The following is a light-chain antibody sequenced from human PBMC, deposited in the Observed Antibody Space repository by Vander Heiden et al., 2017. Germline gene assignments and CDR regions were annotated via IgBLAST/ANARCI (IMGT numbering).Light chain of an antibody. V-gene: IGKV1-39*01. J-gene: IGKJ1*01. CDR3: QQFYSTPWT. CDR2: AAS. Sequence: DIQMTQSPSSLSASVGDRVTIPCRASQSITSYLNWYQQKQGKAPQLLIYAASSLQSGVPSRFSGSGSGTHFTLTISSLQPADFATYYCQQFYSTPWTFGQGTKVEIK. CDR1: QSITSY.